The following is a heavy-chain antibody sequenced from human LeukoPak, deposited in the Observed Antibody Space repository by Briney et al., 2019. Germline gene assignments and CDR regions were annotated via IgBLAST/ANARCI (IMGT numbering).Heavy chain of an antibody. CDR3: TTGTWIQLWLADY. D-gene: IGHD5-18*01. CDR1: GFTFTKAW. J-gene: IGHJ4*02. V-gene: IGHV3-15*01. Sequence: GGSLRLSCAASGFTFTKAWMSWVRQAPGKGLEWVGHINPSSDGGATDYAAPVKGRFSISRDDSKNTLHLQMNRLKTEDTAVYYCTTGTWIQLWLADYWGQGTLVTVSS. CDR2: INPSSDGGAT.